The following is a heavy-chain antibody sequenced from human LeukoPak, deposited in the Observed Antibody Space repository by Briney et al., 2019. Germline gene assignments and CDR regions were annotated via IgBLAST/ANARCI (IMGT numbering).Heavy chain of an antibody. Sequence: TGGSLRLSCAASGFTFGSYGMHWVRQAPGKGLEWVAFIRYDGNDKYHADSVKGRFTISRDNSKNMLSLQMNSLRGDDTAVYYCAKVLYGDPYFGDWGQGTLVTVSS. V-gene: IGHV3-30*02. CDR3: AKVLYGDPYFGD. D-gene: IGHD4-17*01. J-gene: IGHJ4*02. CDR2: IRYDGNDK. CDR1: GFTFGSYG.